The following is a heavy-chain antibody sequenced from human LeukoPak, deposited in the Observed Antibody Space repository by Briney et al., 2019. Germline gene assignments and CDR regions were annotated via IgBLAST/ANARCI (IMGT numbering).Heavy chain of an antibody. CDR1: GFTLRNYW. Sequence: GGSLRLSCEASGFTLRNYWTHWVRQAPGQGLVWASRIENRGTATSYADSVKGRFTISRDNARNTVYLQMNSLRAEDTAVYYCAKEPVVVPAAPPGCFDYWGQGTLVTVSS. D-gene: IGHD2-2*01. CDR3: AKEPVVVPAAPPGCFDY. CDR2: IENRGTAT. V-gene: IGHV3-74*01. J-gene: IGHJ4*02.